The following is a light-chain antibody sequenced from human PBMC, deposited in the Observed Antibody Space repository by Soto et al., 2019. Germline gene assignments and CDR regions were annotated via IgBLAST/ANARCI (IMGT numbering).Light chain of an antibody. Sequence: IVMTQFPATLSLSPGERATLSCRASQSITTYLAWYQHKLGQAPRLLIYDASNRATGIPPRFSGSGSGTDFTLTISSLEPEDVAVYYCQQRDYWPLTFGGGTKVDIK. CDR3: QQRDYWPLT. J-gene: IGKJ4*01. CDR2: DAS. CDR1: QSITTY. V-gene: IGKV3-11*01.